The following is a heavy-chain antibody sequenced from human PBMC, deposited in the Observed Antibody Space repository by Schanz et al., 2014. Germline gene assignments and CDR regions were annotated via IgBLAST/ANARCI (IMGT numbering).Heavy chain of an antibody. D-gene: IGHD3-3*01. J-gene: IGHJ6*02. CDR1: GFTFSTTW. Sequence: QAQLVESGGGLIKPGGSLRLSCLASGFTFSTTWMNWVRQAPGKGLEWVSHISGSSIHKNYADSVKGRFSISRDNGETSVYLQINSLRVEDTAVYYCARFLARYQYYGVDVWGQGTTVIVSS. CDR3: ARFLARYQYYGVDV. CDR2: ISGSSIHK. V-gene: IGHV3-11*05.